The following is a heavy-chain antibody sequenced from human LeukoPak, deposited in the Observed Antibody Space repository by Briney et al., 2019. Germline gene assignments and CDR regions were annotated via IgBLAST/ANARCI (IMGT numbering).Heavy chain of an antibody. Sequence: KSGGSLRLSCAASGFPFSDYYMTWSRQARGKGLEWVSYISSNTFYTNYADSVKGRFTISRDNAKNTLYLQMNSLRAEDTALYYCATVKGGQLVPDALDIWGQGTMVTVSS. J-gene: IGHJ3*02. CDR1: GFPFSDYY. D-gene: IGHD6-13*01. V-gene: IGHV3-11*05. CDR3: ATVKGGQLVPDALDI. CDR2: ISSNTFYT.